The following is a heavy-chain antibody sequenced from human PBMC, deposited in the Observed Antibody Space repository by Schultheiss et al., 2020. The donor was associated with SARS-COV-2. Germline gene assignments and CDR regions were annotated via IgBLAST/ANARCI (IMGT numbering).Heavy chain of an antibody. V-gene: IGHV3-53*01. Sequence: GESLKISCAASGFTVSSNYMSWVRQAPGKGLEWVSVIYSGGSTYYADSVKGRFTISRDNSKNTLYLQMNSLRAEDTAVYYCARGGSEYYYGSGLSYYFDYWGQGTLVTVSS. J-gene: IGHJ4*02. CDR2: IYSGGST. CDR3: ARGGSEYYYGSGLSYYFDY. CDR1: GFTVSSNY. D-gene: IGHD3-10*01.